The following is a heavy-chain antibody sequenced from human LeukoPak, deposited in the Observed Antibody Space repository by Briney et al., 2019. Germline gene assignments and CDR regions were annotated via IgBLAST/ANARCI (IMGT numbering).Heavy chain of an antibody. D-gene: IGHD6-6*01. V-gene: IGHV4-59*01. CDR2: IYYSGST. CDR3: ARAIAAIPYYYYYMDV. Sequence: PETLSLTCTVSGGSISSYYWSWIRQPPGKGLEWIGYIYYSGSTNYNPSLKSRVTISVDTSKNQFSLKLSSVTAADTAVYYCARAIAAIPYYYYYMDVWGKGTTVTVSS. CDR1: GGSISSYY. J-gene: IGHJ6*03.